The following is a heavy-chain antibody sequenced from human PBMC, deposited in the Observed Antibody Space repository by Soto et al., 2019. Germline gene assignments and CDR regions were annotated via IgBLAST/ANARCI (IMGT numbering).Heavy chain of an antibody. D-gene: IGHD3-16*01. CDR3: ARGGPNWDYYFYGMDV. CDR1: GFTFNNYD. CDR2: FGSAGDI. J-gene: IGHJ6*02. Sequence: GGSLRLCCAASGFTFNNYDMLGVRQAPGKGLEWVSTFGSAGDIYYSDSVKGRFTISRENARDSLYLQMNSLRAADTAVYYCARGGPNWDYYFYGMDVWGQGTTVTVS. V-gene: IGHV3-13*04.